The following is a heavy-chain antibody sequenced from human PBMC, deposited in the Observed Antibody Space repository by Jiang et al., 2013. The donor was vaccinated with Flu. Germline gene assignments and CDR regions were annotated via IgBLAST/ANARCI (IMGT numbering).Heavy chain of an antibody. CDR1: WLHQQWWLL. CDR3: AREFPIVDTASNWFDP. CDR2: IYYSGST. J-gene: IGHJ5*02. V-gene: IGHV4-31*03. Sequence: GLVKPSQTLSPHLHCLWWLHQQWWLLLELDPPAPGKGLEWIGYIYYSGSTYYNPSLKSRVTISVDTSKNQFSLKLSSVTAADTAVYYCAREFPIVDTASNWFDPWGQGTLATVSS. D-gene: IGHD5-18*01.